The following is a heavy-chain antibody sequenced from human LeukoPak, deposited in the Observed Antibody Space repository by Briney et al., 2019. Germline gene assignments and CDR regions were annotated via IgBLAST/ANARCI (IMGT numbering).Heavy chain of an antibody. CDR3: AKGPRSGWSLLYFDY. CDR2: ISGSGGST. Sequence: GGSLRLSCADSGFTFSSYAMSWVRQAPGKGLEWVSAISGSGGSTYYADSVKGRFTISRDNSKNTLYLKMNSLRAEDTAVYYCAKGPRSGWSLLYFDYWGQGTLVTVSS. D-gene: IGHD6-19*01. V-gene: IGHV3-23*01. J-gene: IGHJ4*02. CDR1: GFTFSSYA.